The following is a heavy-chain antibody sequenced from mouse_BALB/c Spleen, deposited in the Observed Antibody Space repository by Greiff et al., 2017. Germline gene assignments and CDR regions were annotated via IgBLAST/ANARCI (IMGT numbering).Heavy chain of an antibody. V-gene: IGHV1-80*01. CDR3: ARLTTYYYAMDY. CDR1: GYAFSSYW. CDR2: IYPGDGDT. J-gene: IGHJ4*01. Sequence: QVQLQQSGAELVRPGSSVKISCKASGYAFSSYWMNWVKQRPGQGLEWIGQIYPGDGDTNYNGKFKGKATLTADKSSSTAYMQLSSLTSEDSAVYFCARLTTYYYAMDYWGQGTSVTVSS. D-gene: IGHD6-1*01.